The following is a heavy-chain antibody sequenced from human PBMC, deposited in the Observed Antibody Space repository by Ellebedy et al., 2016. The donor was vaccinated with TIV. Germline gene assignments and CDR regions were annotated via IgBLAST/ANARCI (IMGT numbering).Heavy chain of an antibody. CDR2: IYHSGST. CDR3: ASTSYYYDRHWFDP. Sequence: MPSETLSLTCTVSGDSISSGDYYWNWLRQAPGKGLEWIGYIYHSGSTHYNPSLKSRLLISVATPKNQFYLKLNSVTATDTAVYYCASTSYYYDRHWFDPWGQGTLVTVSS. V-gene: IGHV4-30-4*01. J-gene: IGHJ5*02. CDR1: GDSISSGDYY. D-gene: IGHD3-22*01.